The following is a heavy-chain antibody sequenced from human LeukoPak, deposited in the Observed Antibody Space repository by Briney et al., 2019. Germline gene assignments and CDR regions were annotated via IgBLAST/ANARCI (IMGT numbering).Heavy chain of an antibody. V-gene: IGHV1-18*01. D-gene: IGHD1-26*01. CDR2: ISAYNGNT. CDR3: ARDFRRSSGYFDY. Sequence: GASVKVSCKASGYTFTSYGISWVRQAPGQGLEWMGWISAYNGNTNYAQKLQGRVTMTRDTSTSTVYMELSSLRSEDTAVYYCARDFRRSSGYFDYWGQGTLVTVSS. CDR1: GYTFTSYG. J-gene: IGHJ4*02.